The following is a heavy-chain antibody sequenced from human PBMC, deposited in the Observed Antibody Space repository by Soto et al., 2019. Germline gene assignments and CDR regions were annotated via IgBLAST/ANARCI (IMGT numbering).Heavy chain of an antibody. CDR3: AREVVRMDWYFDN. Sequence: QVQLRESGGGVVQPGGSLTLSSVTSGFTCSSHSMHGLRQAPGKGLEWVAWTSSDESTTFYADSVNGRFDVSRDNSKNTIYLQMSSLRPEDTAVYFCAREVVRMDWYFDNWGQGIPVIVSS. CDR2: TSSDESTT. D-gene: IGHD2-2*03. J-gene: IGHJ4*01. V-gene: IGHV3-30*09. CDR1: GFTCSSHS.